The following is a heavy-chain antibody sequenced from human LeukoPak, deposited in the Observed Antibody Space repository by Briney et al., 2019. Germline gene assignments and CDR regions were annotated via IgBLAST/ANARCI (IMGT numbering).Heavy chain of an antibody. Sequence: ASVKVSCKASGGTFSSYAISWVQQAPGQGLEWMGGIIPIFGTANYAQKFQGRVTITADKSTSTAYMELSSLRSEDTAVYYCARMGVYGDCFDYWGQGTLVTVSS. CDR3: ARMGVYGDCFDY. D-gene: IGHD4-17*01. CDR2: IIPIFGTA. CDR1: GGTFSSYA. V-gene: IGHV1-69*06. J-gene: IGHJ4*02.